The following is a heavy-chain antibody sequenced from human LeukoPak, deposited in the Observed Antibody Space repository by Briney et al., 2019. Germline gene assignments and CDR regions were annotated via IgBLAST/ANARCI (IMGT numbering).Heavy chain of an antibody. Sequence: SETLSLTCAVYGGSFSGYYWSWIRQPPGKGLEWVGEINHSGSTNYNPSLKSRVTISVDTSKNQFSLKLSSVTAADTAVYYCARGGYSGYLTYWGQGTLVTVSS. CDR1: GGSFSGYY. CDR3: ARGGYSGYLTY. D-gene: IGHD5-12*01. CDR2: INHSGST. V-gene: IGHV4-34*01. J-gene: IGHJ4*02.